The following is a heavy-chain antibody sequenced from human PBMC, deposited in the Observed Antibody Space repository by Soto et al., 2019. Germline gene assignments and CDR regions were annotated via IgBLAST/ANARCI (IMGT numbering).Heavy chain of an antibody. CDR3: AKDRDVVVVIDATATGAFDI. Sequence: EVQLLESGGGLVQRGGSLRLSCAASGFTFRDYGMSWVRQAPGKGLEWVSGISGAGANTYYADSVQGRVTVSRDTSKNTVYLQMNSLRAEDTAVYFCAKDRDVVVVIDATATGAFDIWGQGTMVTVSS. D-gene: IGHD2-15*01. CDR1: GFTFRDYG. V-gene: IGHV3-23*01. J-gene: IGHJ3*02. CDR2: ISGAGANT.